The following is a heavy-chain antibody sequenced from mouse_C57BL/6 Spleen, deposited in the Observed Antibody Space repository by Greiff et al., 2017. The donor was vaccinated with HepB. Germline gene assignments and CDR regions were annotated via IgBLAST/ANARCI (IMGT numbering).Heavy chain of an antibody. CDR1: GYAFSSSW. Sequence: QVQLQQSGPELVKPGASVKISCKASGYAFSSSWMNWVKQRPGKGLEWIGRIYPGDGDTNYNGKFKGKATLTADKSSSTAYMQLSSLTSEDSAVYFCPPYRNYYAMDYWGQGTSFTVSS. CDR2: IYPGDGDT. CDR3: PPYRNYYAMDY. D-gene: IGHD2-1*01. V-gene: IGHV1-82*01. J-gene: IGHJ4*01.